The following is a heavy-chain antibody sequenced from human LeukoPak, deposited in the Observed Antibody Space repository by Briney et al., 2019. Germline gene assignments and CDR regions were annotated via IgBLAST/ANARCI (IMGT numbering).Heavy chain of an antibody. Sequence: GGSLRLSCAASGFTFSSYSMNWVRQAPGKGLEWVSSISSSSSYIYYADSVKGRFTISRDNAKNSLYLQVNSLRAEDTAVYYCARDLMITFGGVSSWGQGTLVTVSS. J-gene: IGHJ4*02. V-gene: IGHV3-21*01. CDR1: GFTFSSYS. D-gene: IGHD3-16*01. CDR3: ARDLMITFGGVSS. CDR2: ISSSSSYI.